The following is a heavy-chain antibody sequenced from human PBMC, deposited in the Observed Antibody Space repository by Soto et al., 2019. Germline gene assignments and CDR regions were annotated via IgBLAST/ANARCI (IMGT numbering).Heavy chain of an antibody. V-gene: IGHV3-23*01. CDR2: IKSDGTST. CDR3: AQLGLMTFSHKHYFNH. D-gene: IGHD3-16*01. Sequence: GGPRRPPGLASGFSFENFGWSGFGQAPGEGLEWISAIKSDGTSTYYAASVEDRFTISRDNSKNTLYLQLNSLRAEDTAVYYCAQLGLMTFSHKHYFNHWGRGTLVTVSS. J-gene: IGHJ4*02. CDR1: GFSFENFG.